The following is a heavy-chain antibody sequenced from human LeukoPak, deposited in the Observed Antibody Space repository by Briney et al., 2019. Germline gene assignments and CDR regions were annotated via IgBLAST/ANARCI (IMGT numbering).Heavy chain of an antibody. V-gene: IGHV3-23*01. CDR2: ISGSGGGA. D-gene: IGHD3-10*01. CDR1: GFTFSNYA. CDR3: AKDAELLWFGELGGWFDP. Sequence: SGGSLRLSCAASGFTFSNYAMSWVRQAPGKGLEWVSGISGSGGGAYYADSVKGRFTISRDNSKNTVYLQMNTLRAEDTALYYCAKDAELLWFGELGGWFDPWGQGTLVTVSS. J-gene: IGHJ5*02.